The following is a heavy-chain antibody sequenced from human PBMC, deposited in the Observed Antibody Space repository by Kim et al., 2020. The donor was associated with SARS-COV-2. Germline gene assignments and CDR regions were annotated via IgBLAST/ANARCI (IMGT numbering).Heavy chain of an antibody. Sequence: GFTFSSYAMSWVRQAAGKGLEWVSAISGSGGRTYYADSVKGRFTISRDNSKNSLFLQMNSLGAEDTAVYYCAKEVQHHLDEDYYLDCWGQGTLVTVSS. CDR2: ISGSGGRT. CDR3: AKEVQHHLDEDYYLDC. D-gene: IGHD1-1*01. V-gene: IGHV3-23*01. CDR1: GFTFSSYA. J-gene: IGHJ4*02.